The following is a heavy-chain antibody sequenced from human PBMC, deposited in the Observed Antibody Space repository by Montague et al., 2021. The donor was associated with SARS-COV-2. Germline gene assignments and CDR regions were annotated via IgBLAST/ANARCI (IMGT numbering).Heavy chain of an antibody. J-gene: IGHJ4*02. V-gene: IGHV4-59*01. D-gene: IGHD3-10*01. CDR2: ASYRGST. CDR3: ARDVRYYYDQ. CDR1: GGSMSSYH. Sequence: SETLSLTCSVSGGSMSSYHWVWIRQPPGKGLEWIGYASYRGSTNYNLSLKSRVTISLDTSKNRFSLRVTSVTAADTAVYYCARDVRYYYDQWGQGILVTVSS.